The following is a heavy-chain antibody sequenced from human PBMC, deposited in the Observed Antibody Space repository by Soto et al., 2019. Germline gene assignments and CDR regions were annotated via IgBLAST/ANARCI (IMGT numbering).Heavy chain of an antibody. CDR2: IDWDDDK. CDR3: ARIHRVGATHNWFDP. Sequence: SGPTLVNPTQTLTLTYTFSGFSLSTSGMCVSWIRQPPGKALEWLALIDWDDDKYYSTSLKTRLTISKDTSKNQVVLTMTNMDPVDTATYYCARIHRVGATHNWFDPWGQGTLVTVS. CDR1: GFSLSTSGMC. V-gene: IGHV2-70*01. D-gene: IGHD1-26*01. J-gene: IGHJ5*02.